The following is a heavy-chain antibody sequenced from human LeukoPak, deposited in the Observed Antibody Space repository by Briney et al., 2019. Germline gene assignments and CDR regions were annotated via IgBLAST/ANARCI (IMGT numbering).Heavy chain of an antibody. D-gene: IGHD2-15*01. J-gene: IGHJ5*02. Sequence: GGSLRLSCAASGFTFSSYWMHWVRQAPGKGLVWVSRINSDGSSTSYADSVKGRFTISRDNAKNTLYLQMNSLRAEDTAVYYCVRGWRILKFDPWGQGTLVTVSS. CDR1: GFTFSSYW. CDR3: VRGWRILKFDP. V-gene: IGHV3-74*01. CDR2: INSDGSST.